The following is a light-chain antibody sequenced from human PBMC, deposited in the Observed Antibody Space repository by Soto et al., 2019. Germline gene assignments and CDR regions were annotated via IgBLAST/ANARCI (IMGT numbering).Light chain of an antibody. J-gene: IGKJ4*01. CDR1: HTVRNNY. Sequence: VLEQSPGTVSLSTGERATLSCRASHTVRNNYLAWYQQKPGQAPRLLIYGASSTATGIPDRFSGGGSGTDFTLTISRLEPEDFAVYYCQQFSSYPLTFGGGTKV. V-gene: IGKV3-20*01. CDR3: QQFSSYPLT. CDR2: GAS.